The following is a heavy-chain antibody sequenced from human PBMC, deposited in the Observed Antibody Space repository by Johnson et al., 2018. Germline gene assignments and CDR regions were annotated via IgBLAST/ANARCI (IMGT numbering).Heavy chain of an antibody. V-gene: IGHV3-30*18. Sequence: QVQLVESGGGVVQPGRSXRLSCAASGFTFSSYGLHWVRQAPATGLEWVDVISSDGSSKYYAESVKGRFTFARDNPRKPLWLQMNSLRAEDTAVYYWAKGDSGWSFQHWGQGTLVTVSS. CDR3: AKGDSGWSFQH. D-gene: IGHD6-19*01. CDR2: ISSDGSSK. J-gene: IGHJ1*01. CDR1: GFTFSSYG.